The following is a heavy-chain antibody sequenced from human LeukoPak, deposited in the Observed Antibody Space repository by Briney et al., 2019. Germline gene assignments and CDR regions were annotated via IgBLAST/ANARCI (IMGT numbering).Heavy chain of an antibody. V-gene: IGHV1-46*01. CDR3: ARGSHGAFDY. CDR2: INPSGGST. D-gene: IGHD4/OR15-4a*01. Sequence: ASVKVSCKASGYTFTSYYMHWVRQAPGQGLEWMGIINPSGGSTSYAQKFQGRVTMTRDTSISTAYMELNSLRSEDTAVYYCARGSHGAFDYWGQGTLVTVSS. CDR1: GYTFTSYY. J-gene: IGHJ4*02.